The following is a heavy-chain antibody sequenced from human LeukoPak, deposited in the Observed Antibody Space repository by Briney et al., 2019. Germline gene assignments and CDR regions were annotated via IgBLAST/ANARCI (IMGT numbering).Heavy chain of an antibody. V-gene: IGHV1-18*01. CDR2: ISAYNGNT. CDR3: ARDPTYYCTGGVCGGLDY. D-gene: IGHD2-8*02. J-gene: IGHJ4*02. Sequence: ASVKVSCKAPGYTFTSYGISWVRQAPGQGLEWMGWISAYNGNTNYAQKLQGRVTMTTDTSTSTAYMELRSLRSDDTAVYYCARDPTYYCTGGVCGGLDYWGQGTLVTVSS. CDR1: GYTFTSYG.